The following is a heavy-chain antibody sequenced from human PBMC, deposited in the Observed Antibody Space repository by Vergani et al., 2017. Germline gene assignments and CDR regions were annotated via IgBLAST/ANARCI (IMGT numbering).Heavy chain of an antibody. V-gene: IGHV4-39*01. CDR2: IYNSGNG. J-gene: IGHJ2*01. D-gene: IGHD3-16*01. CDR3: ASGKYYSDSTSHFRGRYFDV. CDR1: GDSIISRSYY. Sequence: QMQLQESGPGLVKASETLSLTCTVSGDSIISRSYYWGWIRQPPGKGLEWSGSIYNSGNGDSSSSLKSRVTISADTSKNQFSLRLTSVTAADTAVYYCASGKYYSDSTSHFRGRYFDVWGRGTLFTVPS.